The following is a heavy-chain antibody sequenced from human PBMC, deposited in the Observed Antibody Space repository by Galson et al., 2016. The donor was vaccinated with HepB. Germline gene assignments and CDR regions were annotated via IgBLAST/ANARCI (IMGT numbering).Heavy chain of an antibody. D-gene: IGHD3-22*01. V-gene: IGHV3-23*01. CDR1: GFTFSRYA. Sequence: SLRLSCAASGFTFSRYAMSWVRQAPGKGLEWVSGISGSGGNTYYADSVKGRFTISRDNSKNTRYLQMNSLRAEATAVYYCAKDSGSMIVVATTLDYWGQGTLVTVSS. CDR3: AKDSGSMIVVATTLDY. CDR2: ISGSGGNT. J-gene: IGHJ4*02.